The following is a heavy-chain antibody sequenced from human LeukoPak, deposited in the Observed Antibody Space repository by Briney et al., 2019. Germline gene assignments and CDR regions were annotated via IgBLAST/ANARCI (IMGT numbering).Heavy chain of an antibody. V-gene: IGHV3-30*03. CDR2: ISNDGNNK. CDR1: GFPFSSYG. CDR3: ARHLSGVTGYTYGRGIDY. Sequence: PGGSLRLSCAASGFPFSSYGMHWVRQAPGKGLEWVAAISNDGNNKFYADSVKGRFTMSRDNPKNTMNLQMNSLRAEDTAVYYCARHLSGVTGYTYGRGIDYWGQGTLVTVSS. D-gene: IGHD5-18*01. J-gene: IGHJ4*02.